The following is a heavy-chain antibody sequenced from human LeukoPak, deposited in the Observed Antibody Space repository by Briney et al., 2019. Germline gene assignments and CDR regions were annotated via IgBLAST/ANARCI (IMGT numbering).Heavy chain of an antibody. Sequence: PGGSLRLSCAASGFTLSSYSMSWVRQPPGKGLEWVSSISSTSTYIYYTDSVKGRFTISRDNAKNSLYLQMDSLRAEDTAVYYCARAPYSSGWYGNFDLWGQGTLVTVSS. CDR3: ARAPYSSGWYGNFDL. V-gene: IGHV3-21*01. CDR2: ISSTSTYI. J-gene: IGHJ4*02. D-gene: IGHD6-19*01. CDR1: GFTLSSYS.